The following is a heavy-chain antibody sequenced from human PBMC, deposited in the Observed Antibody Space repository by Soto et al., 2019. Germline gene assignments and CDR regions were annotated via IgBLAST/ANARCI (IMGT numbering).Heavy chain of an antibody. Sequence: QVQLVESGGGLVKPGGSLRLSCAASGFAFSDCYMSWVRQAPGKGLEWVAYICSGGSTIYYADSVKGRFTISRDNTKNLLYLQMNSLRAEDTAVYYCARGEMATLLFDYWGQGTLVTVSS. CDR2: ICSGGSTI. CDR1: GFAFSDCY. V-gene: IGHV3-11*01. D-gene: IGHD5-12*01. J-gene: IGHJ4*02. CDR3: ARGEMATLLFDY.